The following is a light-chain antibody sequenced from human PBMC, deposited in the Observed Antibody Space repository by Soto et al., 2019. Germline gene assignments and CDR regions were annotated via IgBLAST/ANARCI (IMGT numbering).Light chain of an antibody. V-gene: IGLV2-23*03. CDR1: SSDVGNYNL. Sequence: QSVLTQPASVSGSPGQSITISCTGTSSDVGNYNLVSWYQQHPGKAPKLMIYEGSKRPSGVSNRFSGSKSGNTASLTISGLQAEDEADYYCCSYAGSSTVDVFGTGTKVTVL. CDR3: CSYAGSSTVDV. CDR2: EGS. J-gene: IGLJ1*01.